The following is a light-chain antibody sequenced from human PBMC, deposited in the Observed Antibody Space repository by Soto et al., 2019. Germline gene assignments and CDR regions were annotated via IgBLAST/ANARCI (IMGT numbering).Light chain of an antibody. CDR3: SSYTSISPVV. V-gene: IGLV2-14*01. CDR2: DVR. Sequence: QSALTQPASVSESPGQSVTISCTGTSSDVGGYNFVSWYQQHPGKAPKLMIYDVRNRPSGVSNRFSGSKSVNTASLTISGLRAEDEADYYCSSYTSISPVVFGTGTKVTVL. CDR1: SSDVGGYNF. J-gene: IGLJ1*01.